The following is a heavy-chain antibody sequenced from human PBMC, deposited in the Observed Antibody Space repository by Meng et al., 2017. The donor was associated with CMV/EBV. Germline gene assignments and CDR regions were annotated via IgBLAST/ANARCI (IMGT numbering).Heavy chain of an antibody. J-gene: IGHJ6*02. CDR3: ARDITPSPVNYYYYGMDV. CDR1: GFTFSSYA. Sequence: GESLKISCAASGFTFSSYAMHWVRQAPGKGLEWVAVISYDGSNKYYADSVKGRFTISRDNSKNTLYLQMNSLRAEDTAVYYCARDITPSPVNYYYYGMDVWGQGTTVTVSS. CDR2: ISYDGSNK. D-gene: IGHD3-16*02. V-gene: IGHV3-30-3*01.